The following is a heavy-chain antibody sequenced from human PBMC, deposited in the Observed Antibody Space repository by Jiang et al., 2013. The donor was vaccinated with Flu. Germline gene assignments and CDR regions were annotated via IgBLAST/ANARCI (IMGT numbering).Heavy chain of an antibody. D-gene: IGHD1-26*01. Sequence: GLVKPSETLSLTCTVSGGSISSSSYYWGWIRQPPGKGLEWIGSIYYSGSTYYNPSLKSRATISVDTSKNQFSLKLSSVTAADTAVYYCARRSGTTVGGTKFNWVDPWGQGTLVTVSS. CDR2: IYYSGST. J-gene: IGHJ5*02. CDR3: ARRSGTTVGGTKFNWVDP. V-gene: IGHV4-39*01. CDR1: GGSISSSSYY.